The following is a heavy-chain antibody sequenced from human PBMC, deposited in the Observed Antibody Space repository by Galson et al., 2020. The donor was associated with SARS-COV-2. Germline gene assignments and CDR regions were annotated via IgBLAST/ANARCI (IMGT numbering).Heavy chain of an antibody. D-gene: IGHD5-12*01. J-gene: IGHJ6*02. Sequence: GGSLRLSCAASGFTFSSYGMHWVRQAPGKGLEWVAVIWYDGSNKYYADSVKGRFTISRDNSKNTLYLQMNSLRAEDTAVYYCVTGWLPYYYGMDVWGQGTTVTVSS. V-gene: IGHV3-30*02. CDR1: GFTFSSYG. CDR3: VTGWLPYYYGMDV. CDR2: IWYDGSNK.